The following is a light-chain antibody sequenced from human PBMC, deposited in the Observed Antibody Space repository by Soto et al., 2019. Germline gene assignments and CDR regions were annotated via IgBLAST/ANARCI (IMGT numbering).Light chain of an antibody. J-gene: IGKJ2*01. V-gene: IGKV3-15*01. Sequence: EIVMTQSPATLSVSPGERATLSCRASQSISTELAWYQQKPGQPPRLLIYSASNRATGVPARFTGSGSGSEFTLTISGLQSEDFAVYYCQQGNNWPLTFGQGTRLEI. CDR1: QSISTE. CDR3: QQGNNWPLT. CDR2: SAS.